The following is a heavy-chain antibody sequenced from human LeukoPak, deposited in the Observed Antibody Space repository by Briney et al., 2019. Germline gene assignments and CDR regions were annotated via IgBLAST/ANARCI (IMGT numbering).Heavy chain of an antibody. CDR3: ARDLRYFDSGDY. Sequence: GGSLRLSCAASGFTFSSYSMNWVRQAPGKGLEWVSYIGSSSSTIYYADSVKGRFTISRDNAKNSLYLQMNSLRAEDTAVYYCARDLRYFDSGDYWGQGTLVTVSS. CDR1: GFTFSSYS. J-gene: IGHJ4*02. D-gene: IGHD3-9*01. CDR2: IGSSSSTI. V-gene: IGHV3-48*04.